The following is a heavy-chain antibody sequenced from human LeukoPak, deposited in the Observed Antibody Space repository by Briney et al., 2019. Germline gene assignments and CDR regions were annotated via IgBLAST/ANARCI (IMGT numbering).Heavy chain of an antibody. CDR3: ARSGGNSVAGDY. D-gene: IGHD4-23*01. CDR1: GFTFSGFA. V-gene: IGHV3-48*02. CDR2: ISRSSSTI. Sequence: GGSLRLSCAASGFTFSGFAMDWVRQAPGKGLEWVSYISRSSSTIYYADSVTGRFTISRDNAKNSLYLQMNSLRDEDTAVYYCARSGGNSVAGDYWGQGTLVTVSS. J-gene: IGHJ4*02.